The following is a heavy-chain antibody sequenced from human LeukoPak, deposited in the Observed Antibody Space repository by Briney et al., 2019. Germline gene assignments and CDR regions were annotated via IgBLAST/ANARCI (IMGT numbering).Heavy chain of an antibody. J-gene: IGHJ4*02. CDR1: GFTFTSYA. CDR2: ISYDGSNK. D-gene: IGHD2-15*01. Sequence: GRSLRLSCAASGFTFTSYAMHWVRQAPGKGLEWVAVISYDGSNKYYADSVKGRFTISRDNSKNTLYLQMNSLRAEDTAVYYCAREGGYCSGGSCYGGYFDYWGQGTLVTVSS. CDR3: AREGGYCSGGSCYGGYFDY. V-gene: IGHV3-30-3*01.